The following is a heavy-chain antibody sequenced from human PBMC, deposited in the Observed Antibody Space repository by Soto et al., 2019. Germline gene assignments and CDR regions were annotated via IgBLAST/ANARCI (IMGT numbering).Heavy chain of an antibody. J-gene: IGHJ3*02. Sequence: TGGPLRLSCAASGGTVSGNYRSWVSQAPGKGLEWVSVIYSGGSTYYADSVKGRFTISRDNSKNTLYLQMNSLRAEDTAVYYCAKLVDYYDSSGPDALDIWGQGTMVTVSS. CDR3: AKLVDYYDSSGPDALDI. CDR2: IYSGGST. D-gene: IGHD3-22*01. CDR1: GGTVSGNY. V-gene: IGHV3-53*01.